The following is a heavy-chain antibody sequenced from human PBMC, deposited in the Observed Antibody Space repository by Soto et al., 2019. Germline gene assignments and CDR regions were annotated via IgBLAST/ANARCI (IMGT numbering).Heavy chain of an antibody. CDR1: VGPFSRYA. CDR3: VLRDYYGTDV. V-gene: IGHV1-69*12. CDR2: IIPIFGTA. Sequence: QVQLVQSGAEVKKPGSSVKVSCKASVGPFSRYAISWVRQAPGQGLEWMGGIIPIFGTANYAQKFQGRVTITADESTSTAYMELSSLRSDDTAVYYCVLRDYYGTDVWGQGTTVTVSS. J-gene: IGHJ6*02.